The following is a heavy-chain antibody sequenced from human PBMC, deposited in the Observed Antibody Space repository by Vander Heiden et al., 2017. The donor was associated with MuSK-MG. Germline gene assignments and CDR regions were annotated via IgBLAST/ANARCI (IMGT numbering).Heavy chain of an antibody. J-gene: IGHJ4*02. Sequence: EVHLVESGGGLVQPGESLRLSCAASGFTFSSYWMSWVRQAPGKGLEWVANIKQDGRENDYVDSVKGRFTISRDNAKNSLYLKMNNLRAEDTAVYDCARGVRWFDYWGQGILVTVSS. D-gene: IGHD3-3*01. V-gene: IGHV3-7*04. CDR1: GFTFSSYW. CDR3: ARGVRWFDY. CDR2: IKQDGREN.